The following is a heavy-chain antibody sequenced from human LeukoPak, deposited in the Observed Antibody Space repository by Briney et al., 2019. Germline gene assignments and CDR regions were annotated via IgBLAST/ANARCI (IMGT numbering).Heavy chain of an antibody. D-gene: IGHD2-2*01. CDR3: TTAPYCSSTSCYGGDY. CDR1: GFTFSNAW. CDR2: IESKTDGGTT. J-gene: IGHJ4*02. V-gene: IGHV3-15*04. Sequence: GGSLRLSCAASGFTFSNAWMSWVRQAPGKGLEWVGRIESKTDGGTTDYAAPVKGRFTISRDDSKNTLYLQMNSLKTEDTAVYYCTTAPYCSSTSCYGGDYWGQGTLVTVSS.